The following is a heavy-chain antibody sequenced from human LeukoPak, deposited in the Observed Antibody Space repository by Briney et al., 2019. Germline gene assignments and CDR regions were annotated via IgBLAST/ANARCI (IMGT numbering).Heavy chain of an antibody. Sequence: PGGSLRRSCAASGFTVSSNFMTWVRQAPGQGLEWVSVIYSGGSTYYADSVKDRFTISRDNSKNMLYLQMNSLRAEDTAVYYCARGGDSLHYWGQGTLVTVSS. CDR3: ARGGDSLHY. CDR2: IYSGGST. CDR1: GFTVSSNF. V-gene: IGHV3-66*01. D-gene: IGHD3-10*01. J-gene: IGHJ4*02.